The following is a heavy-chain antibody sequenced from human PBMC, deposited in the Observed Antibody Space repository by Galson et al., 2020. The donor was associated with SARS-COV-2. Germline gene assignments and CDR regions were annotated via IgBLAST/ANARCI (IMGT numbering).Heavy chain of an antibody. CDR2: ISYADGDGP. V-gene: IGHV3-30*04. D-gene: IGHD2-15*01. Sequence: GGSLRLSCATSGFTFSIYAMHWVRQAPGKGLEWVAVISYADGDGPHYDDSEERRFTITRDDSKNTVYLQMDRLRAEDTAVYYCARDAGRKYDVDWFDLWGQGTLVTVSS. CDR3: ARDAGRKYDVDWFDL. J-gene: IGHJ5*02. CDR1: GFTFSIYA.